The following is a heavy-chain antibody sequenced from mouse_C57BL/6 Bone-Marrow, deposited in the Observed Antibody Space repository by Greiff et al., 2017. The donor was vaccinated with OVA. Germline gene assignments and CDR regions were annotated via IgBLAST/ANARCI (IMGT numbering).Heavy chain of an antibody. Sequence: EVQVVESGGGLVKPGGSLKLSCAASGFTFSSYAMSWVRQTPEKRLEWVATISDGGSSTYYPDNVKGRFTISRDNAKNKLYLQMRHLKSEDTAMYYCAREGDYSNFWFAYWGQGTLVTVSA. D-gene: IGHD2-5*01. J-gene: IGHJ3*01. V-gene: IGHV5-4*01. CDR1: GFTFSSYA. CDR2: ISDGGSST. CDR3: AREGDYSNFWFAY.